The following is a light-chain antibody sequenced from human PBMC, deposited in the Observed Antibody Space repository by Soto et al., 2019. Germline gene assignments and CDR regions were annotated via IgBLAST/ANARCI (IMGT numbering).Light chain of an antibody. CDR2: IAS. J-gene: IGKJ1*01. CDR3: QQYGTSAWT. CDR1: QSVNSDY. Sequence: EIVLTQSPGTLSLFPGERATLSCRATQSVNSDYLAWYQQKPGQAPRLLIYIASRRATGIPDRFSGSGSGTDFTLTIDRLEPEDFAVYYCQQYGTSAWTFGQGNKVEIK. V-gene: IGKV3-20*01.